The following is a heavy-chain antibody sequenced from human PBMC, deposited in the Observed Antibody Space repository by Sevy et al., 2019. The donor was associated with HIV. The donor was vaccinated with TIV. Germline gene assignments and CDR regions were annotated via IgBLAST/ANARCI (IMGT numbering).Heavy chain of an antibody. Sequence: SETLSLTCAVSGGSISSGGYSWSWIRQPPGKGLEWIGYIYHSGSTYYNPSLKSRLTISVDRSKNQFSLNLSSVTAADTVVYYCARVATGTHHNNWFDPWGQGTLVTVSS. D-gene: IGHD1-1*01. V-gene: IGHV4-30-2*01. CDR1: GGSISSGGYS. CDR3: ARVATGTHHNNWFDP. J-gene: IGHJ5*02. CDR2: IYHSGST.